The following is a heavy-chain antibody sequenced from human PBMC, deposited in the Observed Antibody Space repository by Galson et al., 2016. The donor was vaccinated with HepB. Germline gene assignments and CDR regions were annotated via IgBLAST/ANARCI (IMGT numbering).Heavy chain of an antibody. Sequence: SVKVSCKASGGTFSSYAISWVRQAPGQGLEWMGGIIPIFDSPNNAQKFQGRLTITADESTSTAYMELSSLRSEDTAVYYCARGAKDFAEYWEYFQEWGQGTLVTVSS. CDR2: IIPIFDSP. J-gene: IGHJ1*01. CDR3: ARGAKDFAEYWEYFQE. V-gene: IGHV1-69*13. CDR1: GGTFSSYA. D-gene: IGHD2-8*02.